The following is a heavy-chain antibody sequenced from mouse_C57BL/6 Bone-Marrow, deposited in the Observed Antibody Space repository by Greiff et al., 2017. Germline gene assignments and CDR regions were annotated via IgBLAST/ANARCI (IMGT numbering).Heavy chain of an antibody. J-gene: IGHJ3*01. V-gene: IGHV3-6*01. D-gene: IGHD1-1*01. CDR3: ARDAYYYYSSSFAY. CDR1: GYSITSGYY. CDR2: ISNDGSN. Sequence: DVQLQESGPGLVKPSQSLSLTCSVTGYSITSGYYWNWIRQFPGNILERMGYISNDGSNNYNPSLKNRISITRDTSKNPFFLKLKSVTTEDTATYYCARDAYYYYSSSFAYWGQGTLVTVSA.